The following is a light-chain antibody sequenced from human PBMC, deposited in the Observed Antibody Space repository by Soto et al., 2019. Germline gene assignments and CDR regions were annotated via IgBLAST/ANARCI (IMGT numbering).Light chain of an antibody. CDR1: HMDTGDYND. Sequence: TKPAALYMFPGEAGTLAFNGAHMDTGDYNDFSWYHHVPGHAPKLMIYDVGSRPSGVPSRFSGPKSGNTASLAISGLPPEDEADYYCNSYREDHPRFYVFGPGTKVTVL. V-gene: IGLV2-14*03. CDR3: NSYREDHPRFYV. J-gene: IGLJ1*01. CDR2: DVG.